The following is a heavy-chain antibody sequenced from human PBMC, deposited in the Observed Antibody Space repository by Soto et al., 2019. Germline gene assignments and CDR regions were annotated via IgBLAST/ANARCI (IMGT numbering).Heavy chain of an antibody. Sequence: SVKVSCKASGYTFSSYAISWVRQAPGQGLEWMGWIIPIIGTANYAQKFQGRVTMTADKSTSTAYMELSSLRSDDTAVYYCASTVVVAFSPYDFDYWGQGTMVTVSS. CDR3: ASTVVVAFSPYDFDY. D-gene: IGHD2-15*01. J-gene: IGHJ4*02. V-gene: IGHV1-69*06. CDR1: GYTFSSYA. CDR2: IIPIIGTA.